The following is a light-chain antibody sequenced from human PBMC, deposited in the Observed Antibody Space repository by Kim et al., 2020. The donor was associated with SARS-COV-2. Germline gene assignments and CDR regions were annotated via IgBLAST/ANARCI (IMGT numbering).Light chain of an antibody. V-gene: IGKV3-11*01. J-gene: IGKJ5*01. Sequence: SPGYRATLSCMASHSVSSYFAWYQQQPGQPPRLLIYDASVRATGVPARFRGSGYGTDFTLTIDSLEPEGFVFYYCHHRSDWPRGAFGQGTRLEIK. CDR1: HSVSSY. CDR3: HHRSDWPRGA. CDR2: DAS.